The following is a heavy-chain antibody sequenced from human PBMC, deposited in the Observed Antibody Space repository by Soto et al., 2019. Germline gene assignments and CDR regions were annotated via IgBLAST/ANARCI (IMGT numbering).Heavy chain of an antibody. D-gene: IGHD6-13*01. V-gene: IGHV1-3*01. Sequence: ASVKVSCKASGYTFTSYAMHWVRQAPGQRLEWMGWINAGNGNTRYSQKFQGRVTITRDTSASTAYMEPSSLRSEDTAVYYCARDPEDQYSSSWWFWFDPWGRGTLVTSPQ. CDR1: GYTFTSYA. CDR2: INAGNGNT. CDR3: ARDPEDQYSSSWWFWFDP. J-gene: IGHJ5*02.